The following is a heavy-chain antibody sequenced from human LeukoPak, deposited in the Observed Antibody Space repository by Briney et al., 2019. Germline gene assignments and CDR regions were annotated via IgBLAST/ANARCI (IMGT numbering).Heavy chain of an antibody. D-gene: IGHD3-10*01. J-gene: IGHJ4*02. Sequence: PGGSLRLSCAASGFTFSNAWMNWVRQAPGKGLEWVSFISSSSSTIYYADSVKGRFTISRDNAKNSLYLQMNSLRDEDTAVYYCARDYGSGRYFFYYFDYWGQGTLVTVSS. V-gene: IGHV3-48*02. CDR3: ARDYGSGRYFFYYFDY. CDR1: GFTFSNAW. CDR2: ISSSSSTI.